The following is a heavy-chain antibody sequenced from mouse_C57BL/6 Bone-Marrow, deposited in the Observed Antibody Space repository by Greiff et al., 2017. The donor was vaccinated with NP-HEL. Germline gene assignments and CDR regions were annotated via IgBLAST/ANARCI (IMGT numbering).Heavy chain of an antibody. D-gene: IGHD1-1*02. CDR1: GFTFSSYA. V-gene: IGHV5-4*01. CDR3: ARSWWAWFAY. CDR2: ISDGGSYT. J-gene: IGHJ3*01. Sequence: EVQRVESGGGLVKPGGSLKLSCAASGFTFSSYAMSWVRQTPEKRLEWVATISDGGSYTYYPDNVKGRFTISRDNAKNNLYLQMSHLKSEDTAMYYCARSWWAWFAYWGQGTLVTVSA.